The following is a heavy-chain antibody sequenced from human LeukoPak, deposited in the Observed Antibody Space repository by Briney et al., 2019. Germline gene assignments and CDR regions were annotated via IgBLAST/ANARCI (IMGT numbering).Heavy chain of an antibody. CDR2: INPSGGST. CDR3: AGGGYCSSTSCYVGGQSWFDP. D-gene: IGHD2-2*01. CDR1: GYTFTSYY. V-gene: IGHV1-46*01. Sequence: GASVKVSCKASGYTFTSYYMHWVRQAPGQGLEWMGIINPSGGSTSYAQKFQGRVTMTRDMSTSTVYMELSSLRSEDTAVYYRAGGGYCSSTSCYVGGQSWFDPWGQGTLVTVSS. J-gene: IGHJ5*02.